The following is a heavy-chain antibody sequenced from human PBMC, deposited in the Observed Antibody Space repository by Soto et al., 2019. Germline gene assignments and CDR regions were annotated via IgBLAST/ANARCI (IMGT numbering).Heavy chain of an antibody. CDR2: IYWDDDK. CDR1: GFSLSTTGVG. Sequence: QITLKESGPTLVKPTQTLTLTCTFSGFSLSTTGVGVGWIRQPPGKALEWLVVIYWDDDKRYNPSLKSRLTITKDTSKNQVVLTITNMDPVDTATYYCAHTTETRYYDYWGQGTLVTVSS. V-gene: IGHV2-5*02. CDR3: AHTTETRYYDY. J-gene: IGHJ4*02.